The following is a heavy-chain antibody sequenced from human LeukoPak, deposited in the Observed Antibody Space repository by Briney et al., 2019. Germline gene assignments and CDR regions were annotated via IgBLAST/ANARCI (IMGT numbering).Heavy chain of an antibody. CDR1: GGSITNNEYY. V-gene: IGHV4-61*02. Sequence: SETLSLTCTVSGGSITNNEYYWNWIRQPAGKGLEWSGPIYPSGSTNYNPSLKSRVSISMDTSKNQFSLRLTSVTAADTAVYYCARDFSYWGQGTLVTVSS. CDR3: ARDFSY. CDR2: IYPSGST. D-gene: IGHD2-21*01. J-gene: IGHJ4*02.